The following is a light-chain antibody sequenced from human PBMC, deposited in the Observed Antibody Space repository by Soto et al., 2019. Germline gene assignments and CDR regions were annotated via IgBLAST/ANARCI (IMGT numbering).Light chain of an antibody. Sequence: QPVLTQPPSASGTPGQRVTISCSGSDSNIGSNTVNWYQLFPGTAPKLLIYSNILRPSGVPDRFSGSKSDTSATLAIRGLHSDDEAQYYCAAWDDGLNGVLFGGGTKLTVL. CDR1: DSNIGSNT. CDR3: AAWDDGLNGVL. V-gene: IGLV1-44*01. CDR2: SNI. J-gene: IGLJ2*01.